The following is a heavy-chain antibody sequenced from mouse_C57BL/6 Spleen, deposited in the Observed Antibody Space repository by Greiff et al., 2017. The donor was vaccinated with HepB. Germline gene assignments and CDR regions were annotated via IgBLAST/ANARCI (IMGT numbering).Heavy chain of an antibody. CDR1: GYTFTDYN. D-gene: IGHD2-5*01. J-gene: IGHJ2*01. CDR2: INPNNGGT. CDR3: ARYYSNYPFFYFDY. Sequence: EVKLVESGPELVKPGASVKIPCKASGYTFTDYNMDWVKQSHGKSLEWIGDINPNNGGTIYNQKFKGKATLTVDKSSSTAYMELRSLTSEDTAVYYCARYYSNYPFFYFDYWGQGTTLTVSS. V-gene: IGHV1-18*01.